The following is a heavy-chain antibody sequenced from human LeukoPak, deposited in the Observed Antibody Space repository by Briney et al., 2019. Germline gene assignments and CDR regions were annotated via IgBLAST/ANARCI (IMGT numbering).Heavy chain of an antibody. CDR2: INNSGSTK. Sequence: QSGGSLRLSCAASGFTFSSYEMNWIRQAPGKGLEWISYINNSGSTKYYADSVKGRFTISRDNAKNSVFLQMNSLRAEDTAVYYCAAVTDYWGQGTLVTVS. CDR3: AAVTDY. J-gene: IGHJ4*02. CDR1: GFTFSSYE. V-gene: IGHV3-48*03.